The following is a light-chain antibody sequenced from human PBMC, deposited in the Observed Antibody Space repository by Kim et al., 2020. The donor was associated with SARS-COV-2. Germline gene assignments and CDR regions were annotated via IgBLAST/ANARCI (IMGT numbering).Light chain of an antibody. CDR2: DAS. J-gene: IGKJ5*01. V-gene: IGKV3D-11*01. Sequence: FAPGERATLSCRASQGVSSYLAWYQQKPGQAPRLLIYDASNRATGIPARFSGSGPGTDFTLTISSLEPEDFAVYYCQQRSNWRITFGQGTRLEIK. CDR3: QQRSNWRIT. CDR1: QGVSSY.